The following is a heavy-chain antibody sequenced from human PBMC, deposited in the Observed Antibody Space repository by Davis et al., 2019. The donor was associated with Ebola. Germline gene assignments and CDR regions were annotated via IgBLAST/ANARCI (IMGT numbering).Heavy chain of an antibody. CDR3: AREVKQQPPKAFDI. V-gene: IGHV4-30-2*01. CDR2: IYHSGST. Sequence: PSETLSLTCAVSGGSISSGGYSWSWIRQPPGKGLEWIGYIYHSGSTYYNPSLKSRVTISVDKSKNQFSLKLSSVTAADTAVYYCAREVKQQPPKAFDIWGQGTMVTVSS. D-gene: IGHD6-13*01. J-gene: IGHJ3*02. CDR1: GGSISSGGYS.